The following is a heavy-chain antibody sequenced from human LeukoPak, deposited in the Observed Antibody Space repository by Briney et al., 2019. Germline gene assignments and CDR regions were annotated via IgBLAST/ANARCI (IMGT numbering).Heavy chain of an antibody. J-gene: IGHJ5*01. CDR2: ISPSGHRT. Sequence: GGSVRLCRAASGFTFTNHPMHWVRQTSGKRLEYVSAISPSGHRTWYADSVRGRFTISRDNSKNTLYLQINSLRTEDTAVYYCAKGTRAGTTLLDWFDSWGQGTLVTVSS. CDR3: AKGTRAGTTLLDWFDS. CDR1: GFTFTNHP. D-gene: IGHD1-7*01. V-gene: IGHV3-64*04.